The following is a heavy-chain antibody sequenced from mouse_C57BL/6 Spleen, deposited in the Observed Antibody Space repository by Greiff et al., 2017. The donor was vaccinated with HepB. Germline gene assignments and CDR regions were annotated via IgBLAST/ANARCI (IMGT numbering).Heavy chain of an antibody. V-gene: IGHV1-82*01. CDR2: IYPGDGDT. J-gene: IGHJ1*03. D-gene: IGHD1-1*01. Sequence: QVQLQQSGPELVKPGASVKISCKASGYAFSSSWMNWVKQRPGKGLEWIGRIYPGDGDTNYNGKFKGKATLTADKSSSTAYMQLSSLTSEDSAVYFCARPITTVVATPYWYFDVWGTGTTVTVSS. CDR3: ARPITTVVATPYWYFDV. CDR1: GYAFSSSW.